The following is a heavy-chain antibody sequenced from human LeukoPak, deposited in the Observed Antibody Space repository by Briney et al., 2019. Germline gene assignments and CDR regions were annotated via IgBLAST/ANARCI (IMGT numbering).Heavy chain of an antibody. D-gene: IGHD3-22*01. J-gene: IGHJ4*02. CDR3: ARVSNSGYYYFDY. V-gene: IGHV3-66*02. CDR2: IYSGGST. CDR1: EFSVGSNY. Sequence: GGSLRLSCAASEFSVGSNYMTWVRQAPGKGLEWVSLIYSGGSTYYADSVKGRFTISRDNSKNTLYLQMNSLRAEDTAVYYCARVSNSGYYYFDYWGQGTLVTVSS.